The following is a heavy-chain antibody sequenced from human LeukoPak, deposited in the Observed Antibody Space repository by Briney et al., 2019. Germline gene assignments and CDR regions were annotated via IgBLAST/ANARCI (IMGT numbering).Heavy chain of an antibody. J-gene: IGHJ4*02. V-gene: IGHV3-49*05. CDR1: GFTFGDSL. Sequence: KPGGYLRLSYTPAGFTFGDSLKSCFRQAPGGGLEWIGFISGGTTEYGASVKGRFTISRDDSTSIAYLQRNSLTTEDTAVYYCSRGSGWLSVYWVQGTLVAVSS. CDR3: SRGSGWLSVY. CDR2: ISGGTT. D-gene: IGHD6-19*01.